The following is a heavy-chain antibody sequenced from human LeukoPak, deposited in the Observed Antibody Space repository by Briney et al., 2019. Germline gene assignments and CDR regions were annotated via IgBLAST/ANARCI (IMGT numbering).Heavy chain of an antibody. CDR3: ARDGYSFGHDFDY. V-gene: IGHV3-74*01. J-gene: IGHJ4*02. D-gene: IGHD5-18*01. CDR2: IKGDGSST. Sequence: GGSLRLFCAASGFTFSSYWMHWVRHTPGKGLVWVSRIKGDGSSTSYADSVKGRFTISRDNAKNTLYLQMNSLRAEDTAVYYSARDGYSFGHDFDYWGQGTLVTVSS. CDR1: GFTFSSYW.